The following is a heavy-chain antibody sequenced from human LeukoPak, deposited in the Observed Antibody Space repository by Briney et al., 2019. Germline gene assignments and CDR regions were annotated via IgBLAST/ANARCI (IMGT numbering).Heavy chain of an antibody. CDR3: ARHRSYYVDY. CDR1: GGSISSYY. J-gene: IGHJ4*02. Sequence: KASETLSLTCTVSGGSISSYYWSWIRQPPAKGLEWIGYIYHSGSTNYNPSLKSRVTISVDMPKNQFSLKLSSVTAADTAVYYCARHRSYYVDYWGQGTLVTVSS. CDR2: IYHSGST. D-gene: IGHD1-26*01. V-gene: IGHV4-59*01.